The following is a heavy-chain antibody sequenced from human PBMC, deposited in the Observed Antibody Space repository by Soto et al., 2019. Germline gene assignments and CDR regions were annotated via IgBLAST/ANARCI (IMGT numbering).Heavy chain of an antibody. CDR2: IIPIFGTA. V-gene: IGHV1-69*13. Sequence: SVNGSFKACGGSFSSYAISLVRQAPGQGLEWMGGIIPIFGTANYAQKFHGRVTITADESTSTAYMDLSSLRSEDTAVCYCAIEEPPRWLDPWGQAAMVTVSS. CDR1: GGSFSSYA. CDR3: AIEEPPRWLDP. J-gene: IGHJ5*02.